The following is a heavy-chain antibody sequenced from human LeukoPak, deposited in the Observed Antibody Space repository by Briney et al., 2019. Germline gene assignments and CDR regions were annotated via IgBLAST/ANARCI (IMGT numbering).Heavy chain of an antibody. Sequence: ASVKVSCKASGYTFNSYSISWVRQAPGQGLEWMGWISAYNGNTNYAQKLQDRVTISTDTSTSTVYMELRSLKSDDTAVYYCAATGDAFDIWGQGTMVAVSS. CDR2: ISAYNGNT. CDR3: AATGDAFDI. J-gene: IGHJ3*02. V-gene: IGHV1-18*04. D-gene: IGHD4-17*01. CDR1: GYTFNSYS.